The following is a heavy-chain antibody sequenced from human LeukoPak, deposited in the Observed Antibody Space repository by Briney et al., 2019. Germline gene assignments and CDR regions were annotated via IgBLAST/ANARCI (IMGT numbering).Heavy chain of an antibody. CDR3: AKDATPGNSIWDYFAF. CDR1: GFTFNICA. CDR2: IGSTDI. J-gene: IGHJ4*02. V-gene: IGHV3-23*01. D-gene: IGHD1-7*01. Sequence: GGSLRLSCAASGFTFNICAMSWVRQAPGKGLEWVSSIGSTDIYYADSVKGRFTVSRDDSKNTLYLHLNSLRAEDSAVYYCAKDATPGNSIWDYFAFWGQGTVVTVSS.